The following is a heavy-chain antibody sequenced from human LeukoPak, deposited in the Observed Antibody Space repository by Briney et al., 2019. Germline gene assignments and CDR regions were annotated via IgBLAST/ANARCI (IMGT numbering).Heavy chain of an antibody. Sequence: ASVKVSCKASGYTFTSYYMHWVRRAPGQGLEWMGIINPSGGSTSYAQKFQGRVTMTRDTSTSTVYMELSSLRSEDTAVYYCARAQTDYYYMDVWGKGTTVTISS. V-gene: IGHV1-46*01. J-gene: IGHJ6*03. CDR2: INPSGGST. D-gene: IGHD1-1*01. CDR3: ARAQTDYYYMDV. CDR1: GYTFTSYY.